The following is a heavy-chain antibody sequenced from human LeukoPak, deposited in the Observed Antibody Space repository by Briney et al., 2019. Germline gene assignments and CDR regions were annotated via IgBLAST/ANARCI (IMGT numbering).Heavy chain of an antibody. CDR3: ARDNWGWGYFDY. D-gene: IGHD7-27*01. CDR2: IYYSGST. Sequence: SETLSLTCTVSGGSISSYYWSWIRQPPGKGLEWIGYIYYSGSTNYNPSLKSRVTISVDTSKNQFSLKLSSVTAADTAVYYCARDNWGWGYFDYWGQGTLVTVSS. V-gene: IGHV4-59*01. J-gene: IGHJ4*02. CDR1: GGSISSYY.